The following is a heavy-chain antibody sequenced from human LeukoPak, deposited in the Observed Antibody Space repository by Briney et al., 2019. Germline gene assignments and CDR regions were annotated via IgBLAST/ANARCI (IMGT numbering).Heavy chain of an antibody. Sequence: GGSLRLSCAASGFTFSSYGMHWVRQAPGKGLEWVAFIRYDGSNKYYADSVKGRFTISRDNSKNTLYLQMNSLSAEDTAVYYCANLEDGYNWGGYYYMDVWGKGTTVTISS. D-gene: IGHD5-24*01. CDR2: IRYDGSNK. CDR1: GFTFSSYG. CDR3: ANLEDGYNWGGYYYMDV. J-gene: IGHJ6*03. V-gene: IGHV3-30*02.